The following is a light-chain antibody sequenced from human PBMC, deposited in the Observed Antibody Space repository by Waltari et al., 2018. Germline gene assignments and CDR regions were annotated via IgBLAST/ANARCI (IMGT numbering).Light chain of an antibody. J-gene: IGKJ2*01. CDR3: QQRRHWPSYT. V-gene: IGKV3-11*01. Sequence: IVLTQSPATLSLSPGERATLSCRASQSVSIYLAWYQQKPGRSPRRLIYDTSNRAAGVPARFTGSGSGTDFTLTSSSLEPDDFAVYYCQQRRHWPSYTFGQGTRLEIK. CDR1: QSVSIY. CDR2: DTS.